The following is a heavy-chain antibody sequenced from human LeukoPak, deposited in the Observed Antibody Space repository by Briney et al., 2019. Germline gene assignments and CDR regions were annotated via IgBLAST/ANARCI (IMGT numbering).Heavy chain of an antibody. D-gene: IGHD3-22*01. Sequence: ASVKVSCKASGYTFTTYYMHWVRQAPGQGLEWMAIINPSGGSTSYAQKFQGRVTMTRDTSTSTVYMELSSLRSEDTAVYYCARDVFSSGYYVGRYYFDYWGQGTLVTASS. CDR2: INPSGGST. V-gene: IGHV1-46*01. J-gene: IGHJ4*02. CDR1: GYTFTTYY. CDR3: ARDVFSSGYYVGRYYFDY.